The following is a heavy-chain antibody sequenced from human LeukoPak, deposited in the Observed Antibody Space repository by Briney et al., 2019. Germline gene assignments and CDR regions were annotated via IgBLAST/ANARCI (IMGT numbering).Heavy chain of an antibody. Sequence: PSETLSLTCTVSGYSISSGYYWGWIRQPPGKGLEWIGSIYHSGSTYYNPSLKSRVTISIDTSKNQFSLKLSSVTAADTAVYYCARAGVWYVYDYWGQGTLVTVSS. CDR1: GYSISSGYY. V-gene: IGHV4-38-2*02. J-gene: IGHJ4*02. CDR3: ARAGVWYVYDY. D-gene: IGHD6-19*01. CDR2: IYHSGST.